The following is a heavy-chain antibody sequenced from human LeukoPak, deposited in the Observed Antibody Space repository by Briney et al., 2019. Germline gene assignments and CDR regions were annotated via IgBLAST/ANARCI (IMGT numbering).Heavy chain of an antibody. Sequence: GGSLRLSCAASGFTFSNAWMSWVRQAPGEGLEWVGRIKSKTDGGTTDYAAPVKGRFTISRDNSKNTLYLQMNSLRAEDTAVYYCAVQTIGYCSGGSCLEEGLNYYYYGMDVWGQGTTVTVSS. D-gene: IGHD2-15*01. V-gene: IGHV3-15*01. CDR3: AVQTIGYCSGGSCLEEGLNYYYYGMDV. CDR1: GFTFSNAW. CDR2: IKSKTDGGTT. J-gene: IGHJ6*02.